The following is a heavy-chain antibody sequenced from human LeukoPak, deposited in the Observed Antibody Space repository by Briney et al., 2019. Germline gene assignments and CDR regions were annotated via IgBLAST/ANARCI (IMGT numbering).Heavy chain of an antibody. J-gene: IGHJ4*02. V-gene: IGHV3-48*03. CDR3: TRNGGGLGL. CDR2: ITGNGGVV. D-gene: IGHD3-16*01. Sequence: PGGSLRLSCAASKFTFSTYDIIWVRQAPGKGLEWVTWITGNGGVVRYGDSVKGRFTISRDNAKNSVYLQMDSLRVEDTAVYYCTRNGGGLGLWGQGTLVTVSS. CDR1: KFTFSTYD.